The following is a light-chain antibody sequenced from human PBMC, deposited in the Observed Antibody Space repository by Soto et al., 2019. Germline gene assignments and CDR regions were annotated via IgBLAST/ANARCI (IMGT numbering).Light chain of an antibody. CDR3: VLYMGSGMWV. CDR1: SGSVSTSYY. V-gene: IGLV8-61*01. CDR2: STN. Sequence: QNVVTQEPSFSVSPGRTVTLTCGLSSGSVSTSYYPSWYQQTPGQAPRTLIYSTNTRSSGVPDRFSGSILGNKAALTITGAQADDESDYYCVLYMGSGMWVFGGGTKLTVL. J-gene: IGLJ3*02.